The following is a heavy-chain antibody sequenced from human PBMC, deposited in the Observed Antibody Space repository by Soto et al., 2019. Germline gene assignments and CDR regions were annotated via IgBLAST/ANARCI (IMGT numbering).Heavy chain of an antibody. Sequence: QVQLVESGGGVVQPGGSLRLSFAASGFTFGRHGMHWVRQAPGKGLEWVAVNGSDGRRDSYADSVKGRFTISRDNGQNTLYLQMNSLRAEDTAVYYCARDDDYGDNGLDYWGQGTLVTVSS. CDR1: GFTFGRHG. CDR3: ARDDDYGDNGLDY. V-gene: IGHV3-33*01. CDR2: NGSDGRRD. D-gene: IGHD4-17*01. J-gene: IGHJ4*02.